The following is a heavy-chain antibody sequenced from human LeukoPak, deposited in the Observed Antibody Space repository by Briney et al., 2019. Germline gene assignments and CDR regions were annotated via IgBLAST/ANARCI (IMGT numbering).Heavy chain of an antibody. D-gene: IGHD6-19*01. V-gene: IGHV3-48*03. J-gene: IGHJ6*04. CDR2: ISSSGSTI. CDR3: ARDYVDGYSSGWLGPYGMDV. Sequence: PGGSLRLSCAASGFTFSSYEMNWVRQAPGKGLEWVSYISSSGSTIYYADSVKGRFTISRDNAKNSLYLQMNRLRAEDTAVYYCARDYVDGYSSGWLGPYGMDVWGKGTTVTVSS. CDR1: GFTFSSYE.